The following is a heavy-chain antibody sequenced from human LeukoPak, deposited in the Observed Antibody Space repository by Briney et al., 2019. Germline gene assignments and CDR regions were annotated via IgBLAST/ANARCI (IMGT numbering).Heavy chain of an antibody. J-gene: IGHJ4*02. CDR2: ISGDGGST. D-gene: IGHD6-19*01. CDR3: ARDPDSSGWSSIEY. CDR1: GFTFDDYA. V-gene: IGHV3-43*02. Sequence: PGGSLRLSCAASGFTFDDYAMHWVRQAPGKGLEWVSLISGDGGSTYYADSVKGRFTISRDNSKNSLYLQMNSLRAEDTAVYYCARDPDSSGWSSIEYWGQGTLVTVSS.